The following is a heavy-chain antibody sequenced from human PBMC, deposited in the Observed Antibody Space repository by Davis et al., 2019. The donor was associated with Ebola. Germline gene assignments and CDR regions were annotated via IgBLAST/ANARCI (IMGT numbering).Heavy chain of an antibody. CDR1: GFTFSSYW. V-gene: IGHV3-74*01. CDR3: AKSPSGSYYFYGMDV. Sequence: PGGSLRLSCAASGFTFSSYWMHWVRQAPGKGLVWVSRINSDGSSTIYADSVKDRFTISRDNAKNSLYLQMNSLRAEDTAVYYCAKSPSGSYYFYGMDVWGQGTTVTVSS. J-gene: IGHJ6*02. D-gene: IGHD1-26*01. CDR2: INSDGSST.